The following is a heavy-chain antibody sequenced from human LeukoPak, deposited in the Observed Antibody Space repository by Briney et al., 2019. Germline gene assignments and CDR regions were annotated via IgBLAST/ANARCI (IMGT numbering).Heavy chain of an antibody. D-gene: IGHD4/OR15-4a*01. V-gene: IGHV3-NL1*01. CDR2: IYSDNT. Sequence: PGGSLRLSCAASGFTFSSYGIHWVRQAPGKGLEWVSFIYSDNTHYSDSVKGRFTISRDNSKNILYLQMNSLRAEDTAVYYCARRAGAYSHPYDYWGQGTLVTVSS. CDR3: ARRAGAYSHPYDY. CDR1: GFTFSSYG. J-gene: IGHJ4*02.